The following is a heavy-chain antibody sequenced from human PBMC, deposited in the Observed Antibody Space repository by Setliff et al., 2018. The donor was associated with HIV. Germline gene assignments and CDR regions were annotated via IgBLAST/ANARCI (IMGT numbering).Heavy chain of an antibody. CDR1: GYSISTGYY. CDR3: ARDRPYSGYPD. D-gene: IGHD5-12*01. J-gene: IGHJ4*02. Sequence: PSETLSLTCAVSGYSISTGYYWGWIRQPPGKGLEWIGEIFHSENTNYNPSLKSRVTISVDKSKNQFSLKLSSVTAADTAVYYCARDRPYSGYPDWGQGTLVTVSS. CDR2: IFHSENT. V-gene: IGHV4-38-2*02.